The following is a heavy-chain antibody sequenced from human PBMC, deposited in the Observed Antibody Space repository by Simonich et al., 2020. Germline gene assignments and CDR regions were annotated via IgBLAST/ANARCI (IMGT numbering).Heavy chain of an antibody. CDR3: ARGGLYFDY. CDR2: IYYSGAT. V-gene: IGHV4-59*01. Sequence: QVQLQESGPGLMKPSETLSLTCTVSGGSISSYYWSRIRQPPGKGLDLFRYIYYSGATNYNPTLKSRVTISVDTSKNQFSLKLSSVTAADTAVYYCARGGLYFDYWGQGTLVTVSS. CDR1: GGSISSYY. D-gene: IGHD2-15*01. J-gene: IGHJ4*02.